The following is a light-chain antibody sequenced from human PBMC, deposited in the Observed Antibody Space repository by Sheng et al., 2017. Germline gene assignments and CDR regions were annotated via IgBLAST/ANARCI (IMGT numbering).Light chain of an antibody. CDR3: QQAYSIPPLT. Sequence: DIQMTQSPSSLSASIGDSVTITCRPSQNINNYLNWFQQKPGKAPKLLISATSKLQSGVPSRFTGSASGTDFTLTINNLQSEDFAIYYCQQAYSIPPLTFGGRDRGWR. J-gene: IGKJ4*01. CDR2: ATS. V-gene: IGKV1-39*01. CDR1: QNINNY.